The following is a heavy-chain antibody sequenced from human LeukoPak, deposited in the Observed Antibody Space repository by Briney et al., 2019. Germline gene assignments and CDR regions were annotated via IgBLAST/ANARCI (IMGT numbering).Heavy chain of an antibody. J-gene: IGHJ4*02. V-gene: IGHV1-8*01. CDR2: MNPNSGNT. D-gene: IGHD2-15*01. Sequence: ASVKVSCKASGYTFTSYDINWVRQATGQGLEWMGWMNPNSGNTGYAQKFQGRVTMTRNTSISTDYMELSSLRSEDTAVYYCARAGGRVAEELLQFDYWGQGTLVTVSS. CDR1: GYTFTSYD. CDR3: ARAGGRVAEELLQFDY.